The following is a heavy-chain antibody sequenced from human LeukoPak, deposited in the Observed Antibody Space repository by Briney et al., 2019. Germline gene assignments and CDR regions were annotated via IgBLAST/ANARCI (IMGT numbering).Heavy chain of an antibody. D-gene: IGHD1-26*01. CDR2: IWYDGSNK. CDR1: GFTFSSYG. V-gene: IGHV3-33*01. CDR3: ARDPGSYGTSCPDY. J-gene: IGHJ4*02. Sequence: GRSLRLSCAASGFTFSSYGLHWVRQAPGKGLEWVAVIWYDGSNKYYADSVKGRFTISRDNSKNTLYLQMNSLRAEDTAVYYCARDPGSYGTSCPDYWGQGTLVTVSS.